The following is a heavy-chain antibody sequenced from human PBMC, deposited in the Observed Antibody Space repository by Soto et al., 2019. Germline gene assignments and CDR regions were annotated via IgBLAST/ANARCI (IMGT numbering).Heavy chain of an antibody. V-gene: IGHV3-33*01. J-gene: IGHJ4*02. CDR2: IWYDGSNK. CDR1: GFTFSSYG. Sequence: GGSLRLSCAASGFTFSSYGMHWVRQAPGKGLEWVAVIWYDGSNKYYADSVKGRFTISRDNSKNTLYLQMNSLRAEDTAVYYCARGTIEDIVVVVAATPGDYFDYWGQGTLVTVSS. CDR3: ARGTIEDIVVVVAATPGDYFDY. D-gene: IGHD2-15*01.